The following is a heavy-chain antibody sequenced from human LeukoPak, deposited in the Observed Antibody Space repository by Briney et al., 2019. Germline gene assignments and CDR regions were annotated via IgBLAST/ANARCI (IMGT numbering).Heavy chain of an antibody. Sequence: ASVKVSCKASGGTFSSYAISWVRQAPGQGLEWMGGIIPIFGTANYAQKFQGRVTITADESTSTAYMELSSLRSEDTAVYYCARELQRFLDWQRANWFDPWGQGTLVTVSS. CDR3: ARELQRFLDWQRANWFDP. D-gene: IGHD3-3*01. CDR2: IIPIFGTA. CDR1: GGTFSSYA. J-gene: IGHJ5*02. V-gene: IGHV1-69*13.